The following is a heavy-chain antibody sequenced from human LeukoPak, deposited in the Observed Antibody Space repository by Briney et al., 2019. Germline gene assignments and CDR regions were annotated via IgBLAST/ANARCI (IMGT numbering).Heavy chain of an antibody. CDR3: ARGYDYVWGSSFDY. CDR1: GGTFSSYA. D-gene: IGHD3-16*01. V-gene: IGHV1-69*04. J-gene: IGHJ4*02. Sequence: ASVKVSCKASGGTFSSYAISWVRQAPGQGLEWMGRIIPILGIANYAQKFQGRVTITADKSTSTAYMELSSLRSEDTAVYYCARGYDYVWGSSFDYWGQGTLVTVSS. CDR2: IIPILGIA.